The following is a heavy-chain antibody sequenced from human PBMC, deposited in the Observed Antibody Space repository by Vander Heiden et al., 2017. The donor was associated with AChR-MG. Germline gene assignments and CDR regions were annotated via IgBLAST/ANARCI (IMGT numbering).Heavy chain of an antibody. Sequence: QVQLVESGGGVVQPGGSLRLSCAASGFPFSSYGMHWVRQAPGKGLEWVAFIQYDGSNKYYADSVKGRFTISRANSKNTLYLQMNSLRAEDTAVYYCAKPQVGTTPFDYWGQGTLVTVSS. J-gene: IGHJ4*02. V-gene: IGHV3-30*02. D-gene: IGHD1-26*01. CDR1: GFPFSSYG. CDR3: AKPQVGTTPFDY. CDR2: IQYDGSNK.